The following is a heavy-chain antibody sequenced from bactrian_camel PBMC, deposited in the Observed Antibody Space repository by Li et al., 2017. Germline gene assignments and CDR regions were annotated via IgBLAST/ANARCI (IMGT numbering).Heavy chain of an antibody. J-gene: IGHJ6*01. Sequence: QVQLVESGGGSVQAGGSLRLSCKLSESHNVDYCMGWYRQATGKEREGVAAIDPDGTTRYADSVKGRFTISHDNAKNTLFLQMDTLKPEDTAMYYCAADPRLVTATFWVADYGYWGQGTQVTVS. CDR3: AADPRLVTATFWVADYGY. V-gene: IGHV3S55*01. CDR2: IDPDGTT. CDR1: ESHNVDYC. D-gene: IGHD2*01.